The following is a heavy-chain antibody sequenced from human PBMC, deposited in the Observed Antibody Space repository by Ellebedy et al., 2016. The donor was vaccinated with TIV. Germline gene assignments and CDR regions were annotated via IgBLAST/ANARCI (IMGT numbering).Heavy chain of an antibody. D-gene: IGHD1-20*01. CDR3: ARDLTGTTDYDGMDV. V-gene: IGHV1-46*01. CDR1: GYTFTTYY. Sequence: ASVKVSCKASGYTFTTYYMHWVRQAPGQGLEWMGIINPSGDGASYAQKFQGRLTVTRDTSTSTVYMELNGLRSEDTAVYFCARDLTGTTDYDGMDVWGQGTTVTVSS. CDR2: INPSGDGA. J-gene: IGHJ6*02.